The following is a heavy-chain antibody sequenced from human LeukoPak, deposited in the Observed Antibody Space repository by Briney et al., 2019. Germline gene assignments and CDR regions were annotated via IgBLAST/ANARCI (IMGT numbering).Heavy chain of an antibody. D-gene: IGHD6-13*01. V-gene: IGHV3-9*01. Sequence: GGSLRLSCADSGFTFDDYAMPWVRQAPGKGLEWVSGISWNSGSIGYADSVKGRFTISRDNAKNSLYLQMNSLRAEDTAVYYCARGLGSSWPSYYFDYWGQGTLVTVSS. CDR3: ARGLGSSWPSYYFDY. J-gene: IGHJ4*02. CDR1: GFTFDDYA. CDR2: ISWNSGSI.